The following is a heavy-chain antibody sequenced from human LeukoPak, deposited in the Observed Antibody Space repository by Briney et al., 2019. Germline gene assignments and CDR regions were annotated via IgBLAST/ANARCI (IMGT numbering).Heavy chain of an antibody. CDR2: IWYDGSNK. J-gene: IGHJ4*02. CDR1: GFTFSSYG. CDR3: ATRSVAAPK. D-gene: IGHD6-25*01. Sequence: PGGSLRLSCAASGFTFSSYGMHWVRQAPGKGLEWVAVIWYDGSNKYYADSVKGRFTISRDNSKNTLYLQMDSLRAEDTAVYYCATRSVAAPKWGQGTLVTVSS. V-gene: IGHV3-33*01.